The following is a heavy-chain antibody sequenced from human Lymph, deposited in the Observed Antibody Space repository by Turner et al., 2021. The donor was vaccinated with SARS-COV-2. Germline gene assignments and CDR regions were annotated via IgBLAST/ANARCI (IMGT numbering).Heavy chain of an antibody. J-gene: IGHJ6*02. D-gene: IGHD1-26*01. CDR1: GYTFTSYD. V-gene: IGHV1-8*02. CDR2: MNPNSGNT. Sequence: QVQLVQSGAEVKKPGASVKVSCKAPGYTFTSYDINWVRQATGEGLEWMGWMNPNSGNTGYAQKFQGRVTMTRNTSISTAYMELSSRRSEETAVYYCARGRYSGGGMDVWGQGTTVTVSS. CDR3: ARGRYSGGGMDV.